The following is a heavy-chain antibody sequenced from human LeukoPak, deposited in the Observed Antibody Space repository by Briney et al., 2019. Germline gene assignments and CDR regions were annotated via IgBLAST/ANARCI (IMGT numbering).Heavy chain of an antibody. CDR1: GFTFSSYA. J-gene: IGHJ4*02. CDR3: LGYCSGNNCYSGGY. CDR2: ISGSGGST. D-gene: IGHD2-15*01. V-gene: IGHV3-23*01. Sequence: PGGSLRLSCAASGFTFSSYAMSWVHQAPGKGLEWVSAISGSGGSTYYADSVKGRFTISRDNSKNTQSLQMNSLRAEDTAVYYCLGYCSGNNCYSGGYWGQGTLVTVSS.